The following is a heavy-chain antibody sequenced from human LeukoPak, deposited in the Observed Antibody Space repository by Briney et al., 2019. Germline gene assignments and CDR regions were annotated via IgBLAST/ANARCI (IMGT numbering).Heavy chain of an antibody. J-gene: IGHJ4*02. D-gene: IGHD5-12*01. CDR1: GFTVSSNY. CDR3: ARDGGYSGYLDY. V-gene: IGHV3-66*01. CDR2: TYSGGST. Sequence: GGSLRLSCAASGFTVSSNYMSWVRQAPGKGLEWVSVTYSGGSTYYADSVKGRFTISRDNSKDTLYLQMNSLRAEDTAVYYCARDGGYSGYLDYWGQGTLVTVSS.